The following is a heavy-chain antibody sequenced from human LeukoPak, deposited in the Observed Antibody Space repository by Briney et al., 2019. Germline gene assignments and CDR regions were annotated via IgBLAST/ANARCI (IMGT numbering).Heavy chain of an antibody. J-gene: IGHJ4*02. CDR2: INPNSGGT. CDR3: ARSMRSSGWSYFDY. CDR1: GYTFTGYY. Sequence: GASVKVSCKASGYTFTGYYMHWVRQAPGQGLEWMGWINPNSGGTNYAQKFQGRVTMTRDTPISTAYMELSRLRSDDTAVYYCARSMRSSGWSYFDYWGQGTLVTVSS. V-gene: IGHV1-2*02. D-gene: IGHD6-19*01.